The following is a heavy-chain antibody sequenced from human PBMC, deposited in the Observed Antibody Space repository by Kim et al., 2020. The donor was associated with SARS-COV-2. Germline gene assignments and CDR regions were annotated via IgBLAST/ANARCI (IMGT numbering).Heavy chain of an antibody. Sequence: AQKCQGRVTMTEDTSTDTAYMELSSLRSEDTAVYYCATVNGRSAEYFQHWGQGTLVTVSS. D-gene: IGHD2-8*01. J-gene: IGHJ1*01. CDR3: ATVNGRSAEYFQH. V-gene: IGHV1-24*01.